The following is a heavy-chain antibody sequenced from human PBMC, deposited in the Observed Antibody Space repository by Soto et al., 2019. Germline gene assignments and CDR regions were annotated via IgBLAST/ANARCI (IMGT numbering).Heavy chain of an antibody. CDR1: GVSISSSDYY. CDR3: GRVLVAATRHTGPDY. CDR2: IDYNGVT. Sequence: PSETLSLTCSVSGVSISSSDYYWAWIRQPPGKGLEWIGSIDYNGVTYFNPSLKGRVTISKDTSKNKFSLQLTSVTAADTAFYYCGRVLVAATRHTGPDYWGKGTQVTV. V-gene: IGHV4-39*02. J-gene: IGHJ4*02. D-gene: IGHD2-15*01.